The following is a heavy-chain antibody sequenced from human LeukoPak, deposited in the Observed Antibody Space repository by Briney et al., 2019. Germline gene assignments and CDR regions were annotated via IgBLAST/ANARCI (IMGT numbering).Heavy chain of an antibody. CDR2: IYYSGST. D-gene: IGHD3-22*01. V-gene: IGHV4-39*01. CDR1: GGSISSSSYH. J-gene: IGHJ4*02. Sequence: SETLSLTCTVSGGSISSSSYHWGWIRQSPGKGLEWIGTIYYSGSTYHNPSLNSRVTISVDTSKNQFSLKLGSVTAADTAVYYCARHLNYYDSSGYSNYFDYWGQGTLVTVSS. CDR3: ARHLNYYDSSGYSNYFDY.